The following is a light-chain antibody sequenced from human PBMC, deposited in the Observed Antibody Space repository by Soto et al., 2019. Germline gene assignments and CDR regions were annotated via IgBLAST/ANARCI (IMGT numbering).Light chain of an antibody. Sequence: DIQMTQSPSTLSASVGDRVTITCRASQSINNWLAWYQQKPGEAPRILIYDASSLKSGVPSRFSGSGSGTKLPLTVSSLPPDDFATYYCLQYKHDPWTFSQGTTVEIK. J-gene: IGKJ1*01. V-gene: IGKV1-5*01. CDR1: QSINNW. CDR3: LQYKHDPWT. CDR2: DAS.